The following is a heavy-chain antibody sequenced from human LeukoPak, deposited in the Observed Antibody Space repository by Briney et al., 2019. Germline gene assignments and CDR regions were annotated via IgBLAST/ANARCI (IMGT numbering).Heavy chain of an antibody. J-gene: IGHJ3*02. CDR1: GGSISSSSYY. Sequence: SETLSFTCTVSGGSISSSSYYWGWIRQPPGKGLEWIGSIYYSGSTYYNPSLKSRVTISVDTSKNQFSLKLSSVTAADTAVYYCARYRDYGDYQDAFDIWGQGTMVTVSS. D-gene: IGHD4-17*01. CDR2: IYYSGST. V-gene: IGHV4-39*07. CDR3: ARYRDYGDYQDAFDI.